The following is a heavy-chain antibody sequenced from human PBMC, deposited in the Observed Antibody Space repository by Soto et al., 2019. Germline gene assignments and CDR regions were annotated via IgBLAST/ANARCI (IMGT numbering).Heavy chain of an antibody. Sequence: GSLRLSCAASGFTFSDYYMSWIRQAPGKGLEWVSYISSSGSTIYYADSVKGRFTISRDNAKNSLYLQMNSLRAEDTAVYYCARDLSNTDYYGSGSPQYYFDYWRQGTMVTVSS. D-gene: IGHD3-10*01. CDR3: ARDLSNTDYYGSGSPQYYFDY. J-gene: IGHJ4*02. CDR2: ISSSGSTI. V-gene: IGHV3-11*01. CDR1: GFTFSDYY.